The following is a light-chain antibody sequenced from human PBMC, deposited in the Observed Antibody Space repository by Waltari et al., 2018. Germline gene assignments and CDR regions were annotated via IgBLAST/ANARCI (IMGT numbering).Light chain of an antibody. CDR1: NSDIGRYNL. CDR3: YSFSATSTSYV. Sequence: QSALTQPGPVSWSPGQAINISCPGTNSDIGRYNLVSWYQQHPGKAPTVMICEGNKRPSGVFNRCSASTSANTTSLTISGLQAEDEADYYCYSFSATSTSYVFGTGTKVTVL. J-gene: IGLJ1*01. CDR2: EGN. V-gene: IGLV2-23*01.